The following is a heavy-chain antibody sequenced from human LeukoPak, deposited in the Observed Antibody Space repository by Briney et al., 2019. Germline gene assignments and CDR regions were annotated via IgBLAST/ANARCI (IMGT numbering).Heavy chain of an antibody. D-gene: IGHD2-8*01. Sequence: GESLKISCKGSGYSFTSYWIGCVRQMPGKGLEWMGIIYPGDSDTRYSPSFQGQVTISADKSISTAYLQWSSLKASDTAMYYCARHTAGYCTNGVCPGPFDYWGQGTLVTVSS. CDR1: GYSFTSYW. CDR3: ARHTAGYCTNGVCPGPFDY. J-gene: IGHJ4*02. CDR2: IYPGDSDT. V-gene: IGHV5-51*01.